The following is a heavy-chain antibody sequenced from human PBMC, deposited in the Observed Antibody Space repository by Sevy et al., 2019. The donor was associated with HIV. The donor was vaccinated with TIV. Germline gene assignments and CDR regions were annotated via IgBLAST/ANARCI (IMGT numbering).Heavy chain of an antibody. CDR3: ITDPAYRGYDEEVINYYFYGMDV. V-gene: IGHV3-15*01. D-gene: IGHD5-12*01. Sequence: GGSLRLSCTASGFTFSSAWMSWVRQAPGKGLEWVGRIKSEFDGGSIDYAAPVKGRFTISREDSKNTVYLQMNSLKTEDTAVYYCITDPAYRGYDEEVINYYFYGMDVWGQGTTVTVSS. CDR1: GFTFSSAW. J-gene: IGHJ6*02. CDR2: IKSEFDGGSI.